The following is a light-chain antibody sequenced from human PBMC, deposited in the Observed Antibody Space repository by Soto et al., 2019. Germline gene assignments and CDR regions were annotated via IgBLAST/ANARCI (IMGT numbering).Light chain of an antibody. CDR1: SSDVGGYNY. V-gene: IGLV2-14*01. J-gene: IGLJ1*01. Sequence: QSALTQAASVSGSPGQSITISCTGTSSDVGGYNYVSWYQRHPGKAPKLMIYDVSNRPSGVSNRFSGSKSGNTGSLTISGLQAEDEADYHCSSYTSTSIVFGTGTKVTVL. CDR3: SSYTSTSIV. CDR2: DVS.